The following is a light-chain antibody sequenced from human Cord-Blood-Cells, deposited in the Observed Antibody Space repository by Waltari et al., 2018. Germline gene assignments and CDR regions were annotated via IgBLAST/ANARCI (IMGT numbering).Light chain of an antibody. CDR2: EVS. V-gene: IGLV2-8*01. Sequence: QSALTQPPSASGSPGQSVTISCTGTSSDVGGYNYVSWYQQHPGKAPKLMIYEVSKRPAGDPDRFSGSKSGNTASLTVSGLQAEDEADYYCSSYAGSNKLVVFGGGTKLTVL. J-gene: IGLJ2*01. CDR3: SSYAGSNKLVV. CDR1: SSDVGGYNY.